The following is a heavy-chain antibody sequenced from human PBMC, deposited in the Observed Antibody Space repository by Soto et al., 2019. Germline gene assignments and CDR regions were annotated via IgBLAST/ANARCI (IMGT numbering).Heavy chain of an antibody. CDR3: AKDLSITIFGVVNGYYGMDV. CDR1: GFNVSTNY. J-gene: IGHJ6*02. Sequence: EVELVETGGGLIHPGGSLRLSCAASGFNVSTNYMNWVRQAPGKGPEWVSIIYSGGNTYYADSVKGRFTMSRDDSKNTVYLQMNSRKAEDTAVYFCAKDLSITIFGVVNGYYGMDVWGQGTTVTVSS. D-gene: IGHD3-3*01. CDR2: IYSGGNT. V-gene: IGHV3-53*02.